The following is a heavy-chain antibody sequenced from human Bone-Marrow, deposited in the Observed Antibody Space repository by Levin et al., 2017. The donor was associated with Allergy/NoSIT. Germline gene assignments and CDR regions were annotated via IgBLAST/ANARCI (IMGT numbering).Heavy chain of an antibody. V-gene: IGHV3-23*01. CDR3: AKEKVMGVTGTVGFDY. D-gene: IGHD6-19*01. J-gene: IGHJ4*02. CDR1: GFTFSSNA. CDR2: ISGSGGST. Sequence: SGGSLRLSCAASGFTFSSNAMSWVRQAPGKGLEWVSAISGSGGSTYYADSVKGRFTISRDNSKTTLYLQMNSLRAEDTAIYYCAKEKVMGVTGTVGFDYWGQGAPVTVSS.